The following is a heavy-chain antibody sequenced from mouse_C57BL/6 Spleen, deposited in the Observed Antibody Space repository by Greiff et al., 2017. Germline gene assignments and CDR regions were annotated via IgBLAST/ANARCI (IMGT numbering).Heavy chain of an antibody. J-gene: IGHJ2*01. CDR3: ARGGDDYDGFDY. CDR1: GFTFSSYA. V-gene: IGHV5-4*03. CDR2: ISDGGSYT. Sequence: DVKLVESGGGLVKPGGSLKLSCAASGFTFSSYAMSWVRQTPEKRLEWVATISDGGSYTYYPDNVKGRFTISRDNAKNNLYLQMSHLKSEDTAMYYCARGGDDYDGFDYWGQGTTLTVSS. D-gene: IGHD2-4*01.